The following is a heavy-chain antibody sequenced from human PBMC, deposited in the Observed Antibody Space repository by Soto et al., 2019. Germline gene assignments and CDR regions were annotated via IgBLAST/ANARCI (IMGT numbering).Heavy chain of an antibody. CDR3: ARGGTVAGTLYYYYGMDV. CDR2: ISSSSSYI. J-gene: IGHJ6*02. CDR1: GFTFSSYS. V-gene: IGHV3-21*01. D-gene: IGHD6-19*01. Sequence: EVQLVESGGGLVKPGGSLRLSCAASGFTFSSYSMNWVRQAPGKGLEWVSSISSSSSYIYYADSVKGRFTISRDNAKNSXCLQMNSLRAEDTAVYYCARGGTVAGTLYYYYGMDVWGQGTTVTVSS.